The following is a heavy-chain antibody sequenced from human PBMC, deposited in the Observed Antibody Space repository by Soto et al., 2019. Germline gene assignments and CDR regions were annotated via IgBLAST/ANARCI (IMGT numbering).Heavy chain of an antibody. V-gene: IGHV4-30-4*02. CDR2: IYYSGST. J-gene: IGHJ4*02. CDR1: GGSISSGDYY. D-gene: IGHD3-9*01. Sequence: PSDTLSLTCTVSGGSISSGDYYWSWIRQPPGKGLEWIGYIYYSGSTYYNPSLKSRVTISVDTSKNQFSLKLSSVTAADTAVYYCDRAFDILTRYYFDYWGQGTLVTVSS. CDR3: DRAFDILTRYYFDY.